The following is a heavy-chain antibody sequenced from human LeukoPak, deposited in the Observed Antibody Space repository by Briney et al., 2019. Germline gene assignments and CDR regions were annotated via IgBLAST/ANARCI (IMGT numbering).Heavy chain of an antibody. CDR3: ARDPRDGWLAFFDY. D-gene: IGHD6-19*01. CDR1: GGSFSGYY. J-gene: IGHJ4*02. Sequence: SETLSLTCAVYGGSFSGYYWSWIRQPPGKGVEWIGEINHSGSTNYNPSLKSRVTISVDTSKNQFSLKLSSVTAADTAVYYCARDPRDGWLAFFDYWGQGTLVTVSS. V-gene: IGHV4-34*01. CDR2: INHSGST.